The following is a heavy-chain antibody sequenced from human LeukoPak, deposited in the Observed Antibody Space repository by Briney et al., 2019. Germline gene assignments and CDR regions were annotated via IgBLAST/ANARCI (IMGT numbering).Heavy chain of an antibody. V-gene: IGHV4-59*01. Sequence: SETLSLTCTVSGGCISSYYWSWIRQPPGKGLEWIGYIYYSGSTNYNPSLKSRVTISVDTSKNQFSLKLSSVTAADTAVYYCAREVVPAAPFDYWGQGTLVTVSS. J-gene: IGHJ4*02. CDR2: IYYSGST. CDR1: GGCISSYY. CDR3: AREVVPAAPFDY. D-gene: IGHD2-2*01.